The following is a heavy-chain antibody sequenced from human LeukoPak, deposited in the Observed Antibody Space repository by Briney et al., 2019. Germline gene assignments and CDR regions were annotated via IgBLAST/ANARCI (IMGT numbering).Heavy chain of an antibody. V-gene: IGHV3-11*01. CDR2: ISSSGSTI. J-gene: IGHJ6*03. D-gene: IGHD6-13*01. CDR3: ARVVSSYLYYYYMDV. CDR1: GFTFSDYY. Sequence: GGSLRLSCAASGFTFSDYYMSWVRQAPGKGVEWVSYISSSGSTIYYADSVKGRFTISRDKGKNSIYLQMNSLRAEDTAVYYCARVVSSYLYYYYMDVWGKGTTVTVSS.